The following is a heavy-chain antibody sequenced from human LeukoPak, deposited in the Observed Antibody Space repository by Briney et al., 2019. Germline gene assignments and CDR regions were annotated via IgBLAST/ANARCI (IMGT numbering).Heavy chain of an antibody. Sequence: PSETLSLTCTVSGGSISSYYWSWIRQPPGKGLEWIGYIYYSGSTNYNPSLKSRVTISVDTSKNQFSLKLSSVTAADTAVYYCARVGPXXXFDPWGQGTLVTVSS. J-gene: IGHJ5*02. V-gene: IGHV4-59*01. D-gene: IGHD3-10*01. CDR1: GGSISSYY. CDR3: ARVGPXXXFDP. CDR2: IYYSGST.